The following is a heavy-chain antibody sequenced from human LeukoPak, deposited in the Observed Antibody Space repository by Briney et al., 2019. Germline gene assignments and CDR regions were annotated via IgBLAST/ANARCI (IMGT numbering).Heavy chain of an antibody. CDR2: ISYDGSNK. V-gene: IGHV3-30*03. Sequence: PGGSLRLSCAASGFTFSSYGMHGVRQAPGKGLEWVAVISYDGSNKYYADSVKGRFTISRDNSKNTLYLQMNSLRAEDTAVYYCAREKVSDFWSGYYSPRAFDIWGQGTMVTVS. D-gene: IGHD3-3*01. J-gene: IGHJ3*02. CDR3: AREKVSDFWSGYYSPRAFDI. CDR1: GFTFSSYG.